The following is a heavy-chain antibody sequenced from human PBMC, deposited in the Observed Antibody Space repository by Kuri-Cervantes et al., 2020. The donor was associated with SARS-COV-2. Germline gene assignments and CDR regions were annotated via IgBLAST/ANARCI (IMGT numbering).Heavy chain of an antibody. J-gene: IGHJ4*02. CDR2: IIPVFGTA. V-gene: IGHV1-69*13. Sequence: SVKVSCKASGGTFSSYAISWVRQAPGQGLEWMGGIIPVFGTANYAQKFQGRVTITADESTSTAYMELSSLRSEDTAVYYCARPPEEGAVTTRGNDYWGQGTLVTVSS. D-gene: IGHD4-17*01. CDR3: ARPPEEGAVTTRGNDY. CDR1: GGTFSSYA.